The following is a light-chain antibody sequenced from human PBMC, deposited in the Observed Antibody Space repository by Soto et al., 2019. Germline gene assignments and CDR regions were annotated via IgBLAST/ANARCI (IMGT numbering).Light chain of an antibody. V-gene: IGKV3-15*01. CDR1: QSVSSN. CDR2: DAS. Sequence: EIVMTQSPATLSVSPGERATLSCRASQSVSSNFAWYQQKPGHAPRLLIYDASTRATGIPARFSGSGSGTEFTLTISSLQSEDFAVYYCQQYKKWPRTFGHGTKVEIK. J-gene: IGKJ1*01. CDR3: QQYKKWPRT.